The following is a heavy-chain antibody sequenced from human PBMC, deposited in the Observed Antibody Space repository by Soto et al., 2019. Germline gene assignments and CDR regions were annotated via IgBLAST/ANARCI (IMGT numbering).Heavy chain of an antibody. D-gene: IGHD2-8*01. V-gene: IGHV3-23*01. CDR2: INGRGGGT. CDR3: AKVNIVLMVFAIDFDY. J-gene: IGHJ4*02. CDR1: GFTFSDYA. Sequence: EVQLLASGGGLVQPGGSLRLSCAASGFTFSDYALTWVRQTPRKGLEWVSSINGRGGGTYYADSVKGRFTISRDNSKNTLYLQMNSLRAEDTAVYYCAKVNIVLMVFAIDFDYWGQGTLVTVSS.